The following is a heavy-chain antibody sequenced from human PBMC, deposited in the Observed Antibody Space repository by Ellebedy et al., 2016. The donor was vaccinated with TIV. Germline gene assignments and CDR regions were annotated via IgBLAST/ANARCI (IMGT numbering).Heavy chain of an antibody. CDR2: INPSGGST. CDR3: AVHTAMVMAQFDY. V-gene: IGHV1-46*01. J-gene: IGHJ4*02. Sequence: ASVKVSCXASGYTFTSYYMHWVRQAPGQGLEWMGIINPSGGSTSYAQKFQGRVTMTRDTSTSTVYMELSSLRSEDTAVYYCAVHTAMVMAQFDYWGQGTLVTVSS. D-gene: IGHD5-18*01. CDR1: GYTFTSYY.